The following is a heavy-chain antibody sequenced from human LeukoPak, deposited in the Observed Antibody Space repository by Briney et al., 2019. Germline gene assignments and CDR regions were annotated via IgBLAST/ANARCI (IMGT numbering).Heavy chain of an antibody. CDR2: ISYDGSNK. CDR3: ARDPHDFWSGYYYYYMDV. D-gene: IGHD3-3*01. J-gene: IGHJ6*03. V-gene: IGHV3-30*04. CDR1: GFTFSSYA. Sequence: GGSLRLSCAASGFTFSSYAMHWVRQAPGKGLEWVAVISYDGSNKYYADSVKGRFTISRDNSKNTLYLQMNSLRAEDTAVYYCARDPHDFWSGYYYYYMDVWGKGTTVTVSS.